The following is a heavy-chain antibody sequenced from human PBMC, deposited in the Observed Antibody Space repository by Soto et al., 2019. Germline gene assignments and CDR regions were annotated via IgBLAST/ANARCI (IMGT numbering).Heavy chain of an antibody. CDR1: DGSVSSYGYY. V-gene: IGHV4-61*08. CDR3: TRGGHFYGYMV. Sequence: QVQLQESGPGLVKPSETLSLTCTVSDGSVSSYGYYWTWVRQAPGKGLEWIGYIAYNGGTSDNPSLRSRVTISVDTSKSQFSLDLSFATAADTALYYCTRGGHFYGYMVWGQGTLVTVSS. D-gene: IGHD5-12*01. J-gene: IGHJ4*02. CDR2: IAYNGGT.